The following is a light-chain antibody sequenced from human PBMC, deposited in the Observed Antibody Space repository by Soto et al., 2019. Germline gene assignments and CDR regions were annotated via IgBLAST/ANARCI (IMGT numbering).Light chain of an antibody. CDR2: AAS. CDR3: QKYNSALRT. Sequence: DIQMTQSPSSLSASVGDRVTITCRASQGISNYLACYQQKPGKVPKLLIYAASTLQSGVPPRFSGSGSGTDFTLNISSLQPEDGATSSCQKYNSALRTFGQGTQVEIK. V-gene: IGKV1-27*01. J-gene: IGKJ1*01. CDR1: QGISNY.